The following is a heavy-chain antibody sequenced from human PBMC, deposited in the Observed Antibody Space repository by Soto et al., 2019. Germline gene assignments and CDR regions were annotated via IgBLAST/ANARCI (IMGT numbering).Heavy chain of an antibody. CDR3: AREPHKYSSSWPGLYYYYGMDV. Sequence: SVKVSCKASGGTFSSYTISWVRQAPGQRLEWMGRIIPILGIANYAQKFQGRVTITADKSTSTAYMELSSLRSEDTAVYYCAREPHKYSSSWPGLYYYYGMDVWGQGTTVTVSS. J-gene: IGHJ6*02. D-gene: IGHD6-13*01. CDR1: GGTFSSYT. CDR2: IIPILGIA. V-gene: IGHV1-69*04.